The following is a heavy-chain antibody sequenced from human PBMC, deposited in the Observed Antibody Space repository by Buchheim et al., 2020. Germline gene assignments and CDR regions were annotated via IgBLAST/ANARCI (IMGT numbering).Heavy chain of an antibody. D-gene: IGHD3-22*01. CDR2: ISYDGSNK. Sequence: QVQLVESGGGVVQPGRSLRLSCAASGFTFSSYAMHWVRQAPGKGLEWVAVISYDGSNKYYADSVKGRFSISRDKSKNTLYLQMNSLRAEDTAVYYCARSDPGYYYDSSGDFDYWGQGTL. CDR3: ARSDPGYYYDSSGDFDY. CDR1: GFTFSSYA. V-gene: IGHV3-30-3*01. J-gene: IGHJ4*02.